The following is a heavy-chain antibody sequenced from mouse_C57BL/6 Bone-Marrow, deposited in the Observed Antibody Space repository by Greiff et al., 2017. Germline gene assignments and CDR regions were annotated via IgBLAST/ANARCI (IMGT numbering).Heavy chain of an antibody. CDR1: GYTFPTYP. CDR2: FHPYNDDT. V-gene: IGHV1-47*01. D-gene: IGHD5-1*01. Sequence: QVQLKQSGAELVKPGASVRMSCRASGYTFPTYPLEWMNQNHGKSLEWIGNFHPYNDDTKYNEKFKGKATLTVEKSSNTVYLELSRLTSDDSAVYYCARSSTFLYYFDYWGQGTTLTVSS. J-gene: IGHJ2*01. CDR3: ARSSTFLYYFDY.